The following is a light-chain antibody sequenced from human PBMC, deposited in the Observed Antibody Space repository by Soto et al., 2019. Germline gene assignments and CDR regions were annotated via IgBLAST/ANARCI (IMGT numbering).Light chain of an antibody. Sequence: QSVLTQPASVSGSPGQSITISCSGTSSDVGGYKYVSWYQQHPGKAPKLMIYEVSYRPSGVSNRFSGSKSGTTSPLTISRLPAEDEADYYCSSYTTSNTLVFGTGTKVTVL. V-gene: IGLV2-14*01. CDR1: SSDVGGYKY. J-gene: IGLJ1*01. CDR2: EVS. CDR3: SSYTTSNTLV.